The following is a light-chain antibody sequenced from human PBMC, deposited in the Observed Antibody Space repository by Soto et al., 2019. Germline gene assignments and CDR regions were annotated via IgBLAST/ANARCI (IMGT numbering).Light chain of an antibody. J-gene: IGLJ1*01. CDR1: SSNIGTNA. V-gene: IGLV1-44*01. Sequence: QSALTQPPSASGTPGQRVTISCSGGSSNIGTNAVNWYQQLPGTAPKLLIYNNNQRPSGGPDRFSGSKSGTSASLAISGLQSEDEADYYCAAWDDGLNGYVFGTGTKVTVL. CDR2: NNN. CDR3: AAWDDGLNGYV.